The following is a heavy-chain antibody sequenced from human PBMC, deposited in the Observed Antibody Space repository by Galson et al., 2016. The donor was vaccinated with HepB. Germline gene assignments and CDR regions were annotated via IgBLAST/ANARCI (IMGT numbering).Heavy chain of an antibody. J-gene: IGHJ4*02. CDR1: GDSVSGFSAT. V-gene: IGHV6-1*01. Sequence: CPRHGDSVSGFSATWNWIRQSPSRGLEWLGRTSHTSNWYSDYAVSVKSRITINPDTYKNQFSLQLNSVTPEDTDVYYCARGHLVVPFSFYFDYWGPGSLVTVSS. CDR3: ARGHLVVPFSFYFDY. CDR2: TSHTSNWYS. D-gene: IGHD2-15*01.